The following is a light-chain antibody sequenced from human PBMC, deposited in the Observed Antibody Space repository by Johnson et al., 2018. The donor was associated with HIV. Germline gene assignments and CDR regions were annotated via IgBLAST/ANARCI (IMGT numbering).Light chain of an antibody. J-gene: IGLJ1*01. V-gene: IGLV1-51*01. CDR2: DND. CDR3: GTWDSRLSAEV. CDR1: NSNIGSNY. Sequence: QSVLSQPPSVSAAPGQKVTISCSGSNSNIGSNYVSWYQQLPGTAPKLLIYDNDKRPSGIPDRFSGSKSGTSATLGITGLQTGDEADYYCGTWDSRLSAEVFGTGTKVTVL.